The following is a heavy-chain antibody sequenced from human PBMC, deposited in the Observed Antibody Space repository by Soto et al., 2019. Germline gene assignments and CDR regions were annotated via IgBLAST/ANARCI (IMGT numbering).Heavy chain of an antibody. D-gene: IGHD3-10*01. CDR2: INHSGST. CDR3: ARLGGGVRVSWYYGMDV. Sequence: SETLSLTCAVYGGSFSGYYWSWIRQPPGKGLEWIGEINHSGSTNYNPSLKSRVTISVDTSKNQFSLKLSSVTAADTAVYYCARLGGGVRVSWYYGMDVWGQGTTVTVSS. V-gene: IGHV4-34*01. J-gene: IGHJ6*02. CDR1: GGSFSGYY.